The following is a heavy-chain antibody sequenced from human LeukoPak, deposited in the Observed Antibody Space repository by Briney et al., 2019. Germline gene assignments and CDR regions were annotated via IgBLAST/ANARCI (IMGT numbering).Heavy chain of an antibody. V-gene: IGHV4-39*01. CDR3: ARHPARSNWFDP. CDR1: GGSISTSNYY. CDR2: VFSRGDT. J-gene: IGHJ5*02. Sequence: PSETLSLTCTVSGGSISTSNYYWDWIRHSPGKGLEWIGDVFSRGDTYFNPSFRSRATMSIDTSVNQFSLTLTSVTAADTAIYYCARHPARSNWFDPWGQGILVTVSS.